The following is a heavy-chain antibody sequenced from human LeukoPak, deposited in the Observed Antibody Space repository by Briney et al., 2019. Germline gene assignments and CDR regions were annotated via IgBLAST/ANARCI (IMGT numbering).Heavy chain of an antibody. V-gene: IGHV1-18*01. CDR2: ISAYNGNT. Sequence: GGSLRLSCAASGFTFTSYGIRWLRQAPGQGLEWMGWISAYNGNTNYAQKLQGRVTMTTDTSTSTAYMELRSLRSDDTAVYYCARGAWFGELLYDYWGQGTLVTVSS. CDR1: GFTFTSYG. D-gene: IGHD3-10*01. J-gene: IGHJ4*02. CDR3: ARGAWFGELLYDY.